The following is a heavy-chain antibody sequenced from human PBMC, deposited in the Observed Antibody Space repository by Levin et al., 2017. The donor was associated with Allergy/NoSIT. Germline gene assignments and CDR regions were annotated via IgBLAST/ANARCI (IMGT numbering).Heavy chain of an antibody. V-gene: IGHV3-15*01. J-gene: IGHJ4*02. CDR3: TTVVGVLTAAKRGY. CDR1: GFTFSNAW. CDR2: IKSKTDGGTT. D-gene: IGHD2-15*01. Sequence: GESLKISCAASGFTFSNAWMSWVRQAPGKGLEWVGRIKSKTDGGTTDYAAPVKGRFTISRDDSKNTLYLQMNSLKTEDTAVYYCTTVVGVLTAAKRGYWGQGTLVTVSS.